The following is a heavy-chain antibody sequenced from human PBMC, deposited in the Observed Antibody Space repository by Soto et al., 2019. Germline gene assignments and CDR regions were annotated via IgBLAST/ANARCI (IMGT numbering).Heavy chain of an antibody. J-gene: IGHJ6*02. CDR3: ARGCGGDCHHGMDV. CDR1: GGSISSGGYY. V-gene: IGHV4-31*03. Sequence: QVQLQESGPGLVKPSQTLSLTCTVSGGSISSGGYYWSWIRQHPGKGLEWIGYIYYSESTYYNPSLKSRVTISVDTSKNQFSLKLSSVTAADTAVYYCARGCGGDCHHGMDVWGQGTTVTVSS. D-gene: IGHD2-21*02. CDR2: IYYSEST.